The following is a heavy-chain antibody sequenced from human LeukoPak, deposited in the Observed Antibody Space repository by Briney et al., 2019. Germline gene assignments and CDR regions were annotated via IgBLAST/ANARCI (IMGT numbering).Heavy chain of an antibody. V-gene: IGHV1-69*06. Sequence: ASVKLSCKASGGTFSSYAISCVRQAPGQGLEWMGGIRPIFGTANYAQKFPGRVTITADKSTSTAYMELRSLRSEDTAVYYCAAPVLTGYYYYGMDVWGKGTTVTVSS. CDR2: IRPIFGTA. D-gene: IGHD3-9*01. J-gene: IGHJ6*04. CDR3: AAPVLTGYYYYGMDV. CDR1: GGTFSSYA.